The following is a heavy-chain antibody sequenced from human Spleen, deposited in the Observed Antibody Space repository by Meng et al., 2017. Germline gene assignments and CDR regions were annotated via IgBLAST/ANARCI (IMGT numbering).Heavy chain of an antibody. CDR2: ISNDENNK. Sequence: QVQLVESGGGVVQPGRSPRFSCAASGFTFSSYGMHWVRQAPGKGLEWVAGISNDENNKYYIDSVKGRFTISRDNAKNTLFLQMNSLRAEDTAVYYCATSWGLHVAKWFDPWGQGTLVTVSS. D-gene: IGHD4-11*01. V-gene: IGHV3-30*03. J-gene: IGHJ5*02. CDR1: GFTFSSYG. CDR3: ATSWGLHVAKWFDP.